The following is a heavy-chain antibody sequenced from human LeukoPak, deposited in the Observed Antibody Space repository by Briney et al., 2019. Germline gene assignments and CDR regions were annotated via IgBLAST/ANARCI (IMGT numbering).Heavy chain of an antibody. J-gene: IGHJ3*02. V-gene: IGHV3-11*01. CDR3: ARDSLPKQADIFDI. CDR1: GFTFGDHY. D-gene: IGHD2-15*01. Sequence: PGRSLRLSCAASGFTFGDHYMNWIRQAPGKGLEWLSHISSSGLMIHYADSVKGRFTISRDNAKNSLFLQMNSLRAEDTAVYYCARDSLPKQADIFDIWGQGTMVTVSS. CDR2: ISSSGLMI.